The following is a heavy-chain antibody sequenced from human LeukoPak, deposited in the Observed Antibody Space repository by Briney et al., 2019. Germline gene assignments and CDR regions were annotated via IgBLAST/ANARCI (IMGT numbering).Heavy chain of an antibody. CDR3: ALLYGSGSYLNWFDP. CDR2: INPSGGST. D-gene: IGHD3-10*01. Sequence: ASVKVSRKASGYTFTSYYMHWVRQAPGQGLEWMGIINPSGGSTSYAQKFQGRVAMTRDTSTSTVYMELSSLRSEDTAVYYCALLYGSGSYLNWFDPWGQGTLVTVSS. CDR1: GYTFTSYY. J-gene: IGHJ5*02. V-gene: IGHV1-46*01.